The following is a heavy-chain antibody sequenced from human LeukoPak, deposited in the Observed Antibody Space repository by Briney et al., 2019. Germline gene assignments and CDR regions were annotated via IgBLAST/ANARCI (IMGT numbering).Heavy chain of an antibody. CDR1: GFTFSSYA. J-gene: IGHJ4*02. V-gene: IGHV3-23*01. D-gene: IGHD3-22*01. CDR3: ARKSGDSDSSGYYVDY. Sequence: GGSLRLSCAASGFTFSSYAMSWVRQAPGKGLEWVSGISDSGGFTYYADPVKGRFTISRDNSKNTVYPQMNSLRAGDTAVYYCARKSGDSDSSGYYVDYWGQGTLVTVSS. CDR2: ISDSGGFT.